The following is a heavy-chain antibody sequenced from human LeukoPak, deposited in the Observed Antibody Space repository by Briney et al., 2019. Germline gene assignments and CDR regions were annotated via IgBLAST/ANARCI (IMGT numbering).Heavy chain of an antibody. CDR3: AKDSSSMVRGVITNYYGMDV. CDR2: ISYDGSNK. D-gene: IGHD3-10*01. J-gene: IGHJ6*04. Sequence: GGSLRLSCAASGFTFSSYGMHWVRQAPGKGLEWVAVISYDGSNKYYADSVKGRFTISRDNSKNTLYLQMNSLRAEDTAVYYCAKDSSSMVRGVITNYYGMDVWGKGTTVTVSS. V-gene: IGHV3-30*18. CDR1: GFTFSSYG.